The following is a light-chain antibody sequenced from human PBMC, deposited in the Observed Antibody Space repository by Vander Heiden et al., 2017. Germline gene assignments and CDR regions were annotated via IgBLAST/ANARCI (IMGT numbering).Light chain of an antibody. Sequence: DIQLTQSPASLPASVGDRVSIPCRTSQNINSSLNWYQQKPGKAPKILIYAASSLQSGVPSRFSGSGSGTDFTLFISSLQPEDFATYYWQQSYSSPLTFGGGTKVEIK. V-gene: IGKV1-39*01. CDR3: QQSYSSPLT. CDR2: AAS. CDR1: QNINSS. J-gene: IGKJ4*01.